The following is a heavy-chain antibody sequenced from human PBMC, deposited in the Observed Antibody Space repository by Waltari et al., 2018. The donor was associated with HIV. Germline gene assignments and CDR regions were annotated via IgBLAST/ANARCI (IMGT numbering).Heavy chain of an antibody. CDR1: GFELRTYS. J-gene: IGHJ4*02. CDR2: IRRGNNEK. CDR3: VRDDPGYGPIDY. V-gene: IGHV3-21*04. D-gene: IGHD3-10*01. Sequence: LVESGGGVVKIGGSIRLTCEASGFELRTYSMNWVRQSPVSGLEWVASIRRGNNEKHYLDSVRGRFVISRDNSESFVYLQMESVREEDTATYFCVRDDPGYGPIDYWGQGTPVTV.